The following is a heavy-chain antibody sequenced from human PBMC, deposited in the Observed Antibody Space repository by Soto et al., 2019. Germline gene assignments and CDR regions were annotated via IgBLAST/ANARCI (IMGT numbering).Heavy chain of an antibody. D-gene: IGHD3-10*01. J-gene: IGHJ5*02. CDR2: MNPNSGNT. V-gene: IGHV1-8*01. Sequence: ASVKVSCKASGYTFASYDRNWVRQATGQGLEWMGWMNPNSGNTGYAQKFQGRVTMTRNTSISTAYMELSSLRSEDTAVYYCARVSDYGSGSYYNPNWFDPWGQGTLLTVSS. CDR1: GYTFASYD. CDR3: ARVSDYGSGSYYNPNWFDP.